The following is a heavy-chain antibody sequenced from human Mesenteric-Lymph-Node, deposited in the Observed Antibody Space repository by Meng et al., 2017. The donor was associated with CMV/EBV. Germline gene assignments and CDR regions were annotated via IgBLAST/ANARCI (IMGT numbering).Heavy chain of an antibody. CDR3: ARVGQTNWSGYTLGCYYGMDV. Sequence: GGSLRLSCAASGFTFSSYAMSWVRQAPGKGLEWVSAISGSGGSTYYADSVKGRFTISRDNSKNTLYLQMNSLRAEDTAVYYCARVGQTNWSGYTLGCYYGMDVWGQGTTVTVSS. D-gene: IGHD3-3*01. CDR2: ISGSGGST. J-gene: IGHJ6*02. CDR1: GFTFSSYA. V-gene: IGHV3-23*01.